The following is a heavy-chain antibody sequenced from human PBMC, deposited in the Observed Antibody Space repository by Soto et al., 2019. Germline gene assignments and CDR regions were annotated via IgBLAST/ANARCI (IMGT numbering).Heavy chain of an antibody. CDR3: AKSFRAYCGGDCYSYDAFDI. V-gene: IGHV3-23*01. D-gene: IGHD2-21*02. CDR2: ISGSGGST. Sequence: GGSLRLSCAASGFTFSDYYMSWIRQAPGKGLEWVSAISGSGGSTYYADSVKGRFTISRDNSKNTLYLQMNSLRAEDTAVYYCAKSFRAYCGGDCYSYDAFDIWGQGTMVTVSS. CDR1: GFTFSDYY. J-gene: IGHJ3*02.